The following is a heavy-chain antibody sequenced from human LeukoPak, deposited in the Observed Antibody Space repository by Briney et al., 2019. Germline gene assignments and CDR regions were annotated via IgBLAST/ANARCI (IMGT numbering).Heavy chain of an antibody. CDR3: ARDQAVVRSPSGWFDP. J-gene: IGHJ5*02. Sequence: SETLSLTCTVSGGSISSYYWSWIRQPPGKGLEWIGYIYCSGSTNYNPSLKSRVTISVDTSKNQFSLKLSSVTAADTAVYYCARDQAVVRSPSGWFDPWGQGTLVTVSS. CDR1: GGSISSYY. D-gene: IGHD2-15*01. CDR2: IYCSGST. V-gene: IGHV4-59*01.